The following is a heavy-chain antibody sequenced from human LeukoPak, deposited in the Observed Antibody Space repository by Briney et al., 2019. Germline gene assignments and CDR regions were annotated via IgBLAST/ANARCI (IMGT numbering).Heavy chain of an antibody. D-gene: IGHD6-19*01. CDR3: AKNVKSSGWYSDY. Sequence: GGSLRLSCAASGFTFNNFARSWVRQAPGKGLKWFSVISGSGGSTYYADSVKGRFTISRDNSKNTLYLQMNSLRAEDTAVYYCAKNVKSSGWYSDYWGQGTLVTVSS. V-gene: IGHV3-23*01. J-gene: IGHJ4*02. CDR1: GFTFNNFA. CDR2: ISGSGGST.